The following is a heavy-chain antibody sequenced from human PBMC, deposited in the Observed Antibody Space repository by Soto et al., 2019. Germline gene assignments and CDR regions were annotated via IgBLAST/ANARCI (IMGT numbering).Heavy chain of an antibody. CDR3: ASHPLNWSDADS. V-gene: IGHV4-4*02. J-gene: IGHJ4*02. Sequence: SETLSLTCAVSGVSISSGNWWTWVRQTPQRGLEYIGEIFHDGTANYYPSFERRVAISVDTSKNQFSLTMKSVTAADTGVYYCASHPLNWSDADSWGQGVLVTVSS. CDR2: IFHDGTA. D-gene: IGHD1-1*01. CDR1: GVSISSGNW.